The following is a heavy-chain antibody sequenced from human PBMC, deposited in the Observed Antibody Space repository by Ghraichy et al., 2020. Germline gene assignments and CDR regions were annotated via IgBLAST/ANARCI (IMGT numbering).Heavy chain of an antibody. D-gene: IGHD1-20*01. J-gene: IGHJ4*02. CDR1: GFTFSSSN. CDR3: ARTLTGTTRPFDY. Sequence: LSLTCAASGFTFSSSNMNWVRQAPGKGLEWVSYISSSSSTIYYADSVKGRFTISRDDAKNSLYLQMNSLRDEDTAVYFCARTLTGTTRPFDYWGQGTLVTVSS. V-gene: IGHV3-48*02. CDR2: ISSSSSTI.